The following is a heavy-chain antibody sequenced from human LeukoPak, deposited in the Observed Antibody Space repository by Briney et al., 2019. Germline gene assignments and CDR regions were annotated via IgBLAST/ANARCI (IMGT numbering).Heavy chain of an antibody. J-gene: IGHJ4*02. D-gene: IGHD1-26*01. CDR1: GYTFTSYF. CDR2: INPSGGST. Sequence: ASVKVSCKASGYTFTSYFMHWVRQAPGQGLEWMGIINPSGGSTNYAQNFQGRVTMTRDTSTSIVYMELSNLRSEDTAVYYCARAALVGATYFFDHWGRGTLVTVSS. CDR3: ARAALVGATYFFDH. V-gene: IGHV1-46*01.